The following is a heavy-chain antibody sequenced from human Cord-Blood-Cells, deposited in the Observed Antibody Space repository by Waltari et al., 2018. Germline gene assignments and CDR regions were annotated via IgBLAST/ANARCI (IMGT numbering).Heavy chain of an antibody. CDR2: INPNSGGT. CDR3: ARGGSGWYYFDY. V-gene: IGHV1-2*02. D-gene: IGHD6-19*01. J-gene: IGHJ4*02. Sequence: QVQLVQSGAEVKKPGASVKVSCKASGYTFTGYYMHWVRQAPGQGLEWKGWINPNSGGTNYAKKFKGRVTMTRDTSISTAYMELSRLRSDDTAVYYCARGGSGWYYFDYWGQGTLVTVSS. CDR1: GYTFTGYY.